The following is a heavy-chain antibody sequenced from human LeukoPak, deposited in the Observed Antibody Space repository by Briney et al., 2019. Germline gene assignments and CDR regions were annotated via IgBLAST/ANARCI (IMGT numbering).Heavy chain of an antibody. CDR2: IWYDGSKK. Sequence: PGGSLRLSCAASGFTFRSHGMQWVRQAPGKGLEWVAVIWYDGSKKYYADSVKGRFTISRDNSKNTLDLQMSSLRAEDTAEYYCARSNTVISNYYYGMGVWGQGTTVTVSS. D-gene: IGHD2/OR15-2a*01. J-gene: IGHJ6*02. V-gene: IGHV3-33*01. CDR1: GFTFRSHG. CDR3: ARSNTVISNYYYGMGV.